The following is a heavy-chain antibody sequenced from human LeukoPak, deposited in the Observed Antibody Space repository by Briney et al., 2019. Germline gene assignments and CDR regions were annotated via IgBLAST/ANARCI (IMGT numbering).Heavy chain of an antibody. CDR3: ARGRDSSGWYDYYYYYMDV. Sequence: SETLSLTCTVSGGSLSSYYWSWIRQPPGKGLEWIGYIYYSGSTNYNPSLKSRVTISVDTSKNQFSLRLSSVTAADTAVYYCARGRDSSGWYDYYYYYMDVWGKGTTVTVSS. CDR2: IYYSGST. CDR1: GGSLSSYY. D-gene: IGHD6-19*01. V-gene: IGHV4-59*01. J-gene: IGHJ6*03.